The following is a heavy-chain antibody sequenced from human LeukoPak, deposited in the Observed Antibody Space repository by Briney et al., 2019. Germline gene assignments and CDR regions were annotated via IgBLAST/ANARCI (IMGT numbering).Heavy chain of an antibody. CDR2: IIPILGIA. CDR3: ARGGYSSSRPFDY. CDR1: GGTFSSYT. V-gene: IGHV1-69*02. Sequence: SVKVSCKSSGGTFSSYTVSWVRQAPGQGLEWMGRIIPILGIANYAQKFQGRVTITADKSTSTAYMELSSLRSEDTAVYYCARGGYSSSRPFDYXGQGTLVTVSX. J-gene: IGHJ4*02. D-gene: IGHD6-6*01.